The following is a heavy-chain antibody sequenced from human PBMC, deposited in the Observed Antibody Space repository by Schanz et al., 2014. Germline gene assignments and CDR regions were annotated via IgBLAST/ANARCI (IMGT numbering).Heavy chain of an antibody. D-gene: IGHD3-3*01. Sequence: QVQLVESGGGVVQPGGSLRLSCEASGFTFSSYGMHWVRQAPGQGLEKVAVTSTDGTKTFYADSVTGRFTISGDNSKNTLFLQMNSLRVEDTAIYYCAKIWKAHHLTGRPGWSDGMDVWGQGTTV. CDR1: GFTFSSYG. CDR2: TSTDGTKT. CDR3: AKIWKAHHLTGRPGWSDGMDV. V-gene: IGHV3-30*19. J-gene: IGHJ6*02.